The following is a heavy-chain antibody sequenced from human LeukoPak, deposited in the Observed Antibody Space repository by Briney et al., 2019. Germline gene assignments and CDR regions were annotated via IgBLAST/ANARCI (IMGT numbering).Heavy chain of an antibody. J-gene: IGHJ4*02. V-gene: IGHV4-39*01. D-gene: IGHD2/OR15-2a*01. Sequence: SETLSLTCIVSGGSISSSSYNWGWIRQPPGKGLEWIGSIYYSGTTYYNPSLKSRLTISVDTSKNQFSLNLSSVTAADTAVYYCARHDRIIASPLVWGQGILVTVPS. CDR3: ARHDRIIASPLV. CDR1: GGSISSSSYN. CDR2: IYYSGTT.